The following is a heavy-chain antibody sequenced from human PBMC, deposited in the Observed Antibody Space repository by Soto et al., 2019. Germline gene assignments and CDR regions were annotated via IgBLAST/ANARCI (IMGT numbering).Heavy chain of an antibody. CDR3: ARDPLSDILTGNDAFDI. V-gene: IGHV4-31*03. Sequence: PSETLSLTCTVSGGSISSGGYYWSWIRQHPGKGLEWIGYIYYSGSTYYNPSLKSRVTISVDTSKNQFSLKLSSVTAADTAVYYCARDPLSDILTGNDAFDIWGQGTMVTVSS. CDR1: GGSISSGGYY. CDR2: IYYSGST. D-gene: IGHD3-9*01. J-gene: IGHJ3*02.